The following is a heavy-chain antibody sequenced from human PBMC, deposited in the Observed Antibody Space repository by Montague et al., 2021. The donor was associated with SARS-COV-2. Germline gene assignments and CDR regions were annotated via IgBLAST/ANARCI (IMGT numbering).Heavy chain of an antibody. CDR3: ARGQSGITMIVVAILGVEFYFDN. CDR1: GGSFSDSH. D-gene: IGHD3-22*01. Sequence: SETLSLTCAVYGGSFSDSHWSWLRQPPGKGLEWIGEISHSGSTKYNPSLKSRVTISVDTSKNQFSLKLSSLTAADTAVYYCARGQSGITMIVVAILGVEFYFDNWGQGTLVTVSS. V-gene: IGHV4-34*01. CDR2: ISHSGST. J-gene: IGHJ4*02.